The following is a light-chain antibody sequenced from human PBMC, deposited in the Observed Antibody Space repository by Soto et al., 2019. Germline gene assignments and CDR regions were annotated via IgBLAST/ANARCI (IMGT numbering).Light chain of an antibody. J-gene: IGKJ1*01. CDR3: QQFDRSSWT. CDR1: QSVSSSD. CDR2: GAS. V-gene: IGKV3-20*01. Sequence: EIVLTQSPCTLSLSPGERATFSCRASQSVSSSDLDWYQQKHGQAPRLLLYGASSRATGIPDRFSGSGSGTYFTLTISRLEHEDFAVYYCQQFDRSSWTFGQGTKVEIK.